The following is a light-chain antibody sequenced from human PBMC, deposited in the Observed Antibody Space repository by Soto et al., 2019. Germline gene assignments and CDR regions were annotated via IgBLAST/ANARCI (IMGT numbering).Light chain of an antibody. CDR3: KQYNNWPQT. CDR2: DAS. V-gene: IGKV3-15*01. CDR1: QSLRSS. Sequence: TMMTQAPDTLSLSLGERATLSFRASQSLRSSLAWYQQKTGQAPRLLIYDASTRATGIPARFSGSGSGTDFTITISGMQSEDFALYSCKQYNNWPQTFGQGTKV. J-gene: IGKJ1*01.